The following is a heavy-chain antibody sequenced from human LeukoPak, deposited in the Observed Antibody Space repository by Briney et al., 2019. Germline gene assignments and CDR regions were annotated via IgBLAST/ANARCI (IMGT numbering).Heavy chain of an antibody. V-gene: IGHV3-74*01. D-gene: IGHD6-6*01. J-gene: IGHJ4*02. CDR2: INTDGSST. CDR3: ARERAARLCDY. CDR1: GFTFSSYW. Sequence: GGSLRLSCAASGFTFSSYWMHWARQGPGKGLVWVSRINTDGSSTTYADSAKGRFTISRDNAKNTLYLQMNSLRAEDTAVYYCARERAARLCDYWGQGTLVTVSS.